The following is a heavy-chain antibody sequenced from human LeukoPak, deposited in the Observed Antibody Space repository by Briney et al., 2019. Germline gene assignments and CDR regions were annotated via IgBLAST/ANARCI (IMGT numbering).Heavy chain of an antibody. D-gene: IGHD3-10*01. CDR2: MSTSGVYI. V-gene: IGHV3-23*01. Sequence: GESLTLSCAASGFRFSNFDMNWVRQAPGKGLEWVSAMSTSGVYIYYADSVKGRFTISRDNSKNTLYLQMNSLKAEDTAVYYCAKESGYSSGWDYFDSWGQGTLVTVSS. CDR3: AKESGYSSGWDYFDS. J-gene: IGHJ4*02. CDR1: GFRFSNFD.